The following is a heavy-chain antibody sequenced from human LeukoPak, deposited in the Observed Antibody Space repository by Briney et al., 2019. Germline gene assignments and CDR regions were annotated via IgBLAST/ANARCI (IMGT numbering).Heavy chain of an antibody. CDR2: INPNSGGT. Sequence: ASVKVSCKASGYTFTGYYMHWVRQAPGQGLEWMGWINPNSGGTNYAQKFQGWVTMTRDTSISTAYMELSRLRSDDTAVYYCARRGYDILTGSSPGDYWGQGTLVTVSS. CDR3: ARRGYDILTGSSPGDY. CDR1: GYTFTGYY. V-gene: IGHV1-2*04. D-gene: IGHD3-9*01. J-gene: IGHJ4*02.